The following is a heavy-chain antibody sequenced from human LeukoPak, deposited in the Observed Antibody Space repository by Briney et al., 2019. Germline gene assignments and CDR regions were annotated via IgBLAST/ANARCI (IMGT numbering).Heavy chain of an antibody. Sequence: GASVKVSCKASGYTFSNYDINWVRQAPGQGLEWMGWMNPNSGDTGYAQKFQGRVSITRNTYISTAYMELSSLRSEDMAVYYCAREYGVAAAFGAFDIWGQGTMVTVSS. J-gene: IGHJ3*02. CDR2: MNPNSGDT. V-gene: IGHV1-8*03. CDR3: AREYGVAAAFGAFDI. CDR1: GYTFSNYD. D-gene: IGHD6-13*01.